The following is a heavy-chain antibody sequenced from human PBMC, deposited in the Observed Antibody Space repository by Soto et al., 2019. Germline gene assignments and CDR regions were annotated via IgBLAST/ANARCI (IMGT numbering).Heavy chain of an antibody. CDR1: GFSLSTSGMC. Sequence: SGPTLVNPTQTLTLTCTFSGFSLSTSGMCVSWIRQPPGKALEWLALIDWDDDKYYSTSLKTRLTSPKDTSKNQVVRTMTNMDPVNTATYFGACSSTSCYADYWGQGTLVTVSS. CDR2: IDWDDDK. CDR3: ACSSTSCYADY. D-gene: IGHD2-2*01. V-gene: IGHV2-70*01. J-gene: IGHJ4*02.